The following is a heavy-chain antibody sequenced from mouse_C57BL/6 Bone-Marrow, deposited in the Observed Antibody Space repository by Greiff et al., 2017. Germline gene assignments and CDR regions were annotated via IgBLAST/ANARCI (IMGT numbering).Heavy chain of an antibody. CDR3: ARYGTGAMDY. J-gene: IGHJ4*01. CDR2: IYPSDSET. V-gene: IGHV1-61*01. D-gene: IGHD1-1*01. CDR1: GYTFTSYW. Sequence: QVQLQQPGAELVRPGSSVKLSCKASGYTFTSYWMDWVKQRPGRGLEWIGNIYPSDSETHYNQKFKDKATLTVDKSSSTAYMPLSSLTSEDSAVYYCARYGTGAMDYWGQGTSVTVSS.